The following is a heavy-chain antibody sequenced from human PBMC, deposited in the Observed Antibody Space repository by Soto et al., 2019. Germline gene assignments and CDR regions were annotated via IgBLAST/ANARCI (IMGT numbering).Heavy chain of an antibody. CDR2: IGTAGDT. D-gene: IGHD6-19*01. J-gene: IGHJ6*02. CDR1: GFTFSSYD. CDR3: ARAQSSRGWSRYYYYGMDV. V-gene: IGHV3-13*04. Sequence: EVQLVESGGGLVQPGGSLRLYCAASGFTFSSYDMHWVSQATGKGLEWVSAIGTAGDTFYPGSVKGRFTISRENAKNSVYLQMNSLRAGDTAVYYCARAQSSRGWSRYYYYGMDVWGQGTTVTVSS.